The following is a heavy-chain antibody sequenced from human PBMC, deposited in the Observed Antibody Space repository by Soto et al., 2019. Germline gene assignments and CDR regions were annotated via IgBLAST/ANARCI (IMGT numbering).Heavy chain of an antibody. CDR2: IWYDGSNK. V-gene: IGHV3-33*01. Sequence: HPGGSLRLSCAASGFTFSSYGMHWVRQAPGKGLEWVAVIWYDGSNKFYADSVKGRFTISRDNSKNTLYLQMNSLRAEDTAVYYCARDLVSPPVRPSYSYGLPGIYYYYYGMDVWGQGTTVTVSS. CDR1: GFTFSSYG. D-gene: IGHD5-18*01. CDR3: ARDLVSPPVRPSYSYGLPGIYYYYYGMDV. J-gene: IGHJ6*02.